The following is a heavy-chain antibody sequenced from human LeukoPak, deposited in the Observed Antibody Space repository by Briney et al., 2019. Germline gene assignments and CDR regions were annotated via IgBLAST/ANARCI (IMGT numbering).Heavy chain of an antibody. CDR3: AREEGSGHPPNASTFDY. J-gene: IGHJ4*02. V-gene: IGHV3-30-3*01. CDR2: ISHDGSNK. Sequence: GGSLRLSCAASGFTFSNYAIHWVRQAPGKGLEWVAVISHDGSNKYYTNSVKGRFTISRDNSKNTLYLQMNSLRAEDTAVYYCAREEGSGHPPNASTFDYRGQGTLVTVSS. CDR1: GFTFSNYA. D-gene: IGHD3-3*01.